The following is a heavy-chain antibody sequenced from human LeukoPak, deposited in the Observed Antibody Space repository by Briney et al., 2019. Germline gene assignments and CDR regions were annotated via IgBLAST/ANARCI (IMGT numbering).Heavy chain of an antibody. CDR1: GFTFSSRS. D-gene: IGHD3-10*01. Sequence: QAGGSLRLSCAASGFTFSSRSMTWIRQAPGKGLQWISYITSTSSTIYYAESVKGRFIISRDNAKNSLYLEMNSLRDEDTAVYHCARGGPTYGFFDYWGQGALVTVSS. V-gene: IGHV3-48*02. CDR3: ARGGPTYGFFDY. J-gene: IGHJ4*02. CDR2: ITSTSSTI.